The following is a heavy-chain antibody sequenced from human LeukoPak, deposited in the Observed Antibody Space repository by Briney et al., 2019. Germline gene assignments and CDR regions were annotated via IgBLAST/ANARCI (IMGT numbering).Heavy chain of an antibody. CDR3: AREYCSGGSCYDY. CDR1: GFTFSNAW. CDR2: IKSKTDGGTT. D-gene: IGHD2-15*01. V-gene: IGHV3-15*01. J-gene: IGHJ4*02. Sequence: GGSLRLSCAASGFTFSNAWMSWVRQAPGKGLEWVGRIKSKTDGGTTDYAAPVKGRFTISRDNSKNTLYPQMNSLRAEDTAVYYCAREYCSGGSCYDYWGQGTLVTVSS.